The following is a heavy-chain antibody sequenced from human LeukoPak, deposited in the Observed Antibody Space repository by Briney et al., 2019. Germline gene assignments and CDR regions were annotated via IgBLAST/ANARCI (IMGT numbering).Heavy chain of an antibody. D-gene: IGHD5-18*01. CDR3: ARGGYSYGYSTFDY. CDR1: GGSFSGYY. V-gene: IGHV4-34*01. Sequence: SETLSLTCAVYGGSFSGYYWSWIRQPPGKGLEWIGEINHSRSTNYNPSLKSRVTISVDTSKNQFSLKLSSVTAADTAVYYCARGGYSYGYSTFDYWGQGTLVTVSS. CDR2: INHSRST. J-gene: IGHJ4*02.